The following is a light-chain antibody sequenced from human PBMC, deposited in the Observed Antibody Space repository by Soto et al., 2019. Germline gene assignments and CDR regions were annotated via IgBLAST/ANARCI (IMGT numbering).Light chain of an antibody. Sequence: DIQMTQSPSTLSASVGDRVTITCRASQSISSWLAWYQQKPGKAPKLLIYKASSLESGVPSRFSGSGSGTEFTLTISSLQPDDFANYYCQPYNSYWTFGQGTKVEIK. V-gene: IGKV1-5*03. CDR1: QSISSW. CDR2: KAS. J-gene: IGKJ1*01. CDR3: QPYNSYWT.